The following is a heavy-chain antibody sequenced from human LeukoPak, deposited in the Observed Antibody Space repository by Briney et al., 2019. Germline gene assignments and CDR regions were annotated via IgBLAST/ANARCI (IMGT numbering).Heavy chain of an antibody. D-gene: IGHD5-18*01. J-gene: IGHJ4*02. CDR2: IIPIFGTA. V-gene: IGHV1-69*05. CDR1: GGTFSSYA. Sequence: EASVKVSCKASGGTFSSYAISWVRQAPGQGLEWMGGIIPIFGTANYAQKFPGRVTMTTDTSTSTAYMELRSLRSDDTAVYYCARGSSYGFSMGYWGQGTLVTVSS. CDR3: ARGSSYGFSMGY.